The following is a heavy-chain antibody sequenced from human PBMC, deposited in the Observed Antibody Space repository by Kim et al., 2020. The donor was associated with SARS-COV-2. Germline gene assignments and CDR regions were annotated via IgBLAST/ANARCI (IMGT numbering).Heavy chain of an antibody. CDR1: GGSISSYY. Sequence: SETLSLTCTVSGGSISSYYWSWIQQPPGKGPEWIGYIFYTGSTTYNPSLKSRVTISVDASKNQFSLKLSSLTAADTAVYYCARGSSGYRATLDYWGQGTLVTVSS. J-gene: IGHJ4*02. D-gene: IGHD2-2*02. CDR2: IFYTGST. V-gene: IGHV4-59*01. CDR3: ARGSSGYRATLDY.